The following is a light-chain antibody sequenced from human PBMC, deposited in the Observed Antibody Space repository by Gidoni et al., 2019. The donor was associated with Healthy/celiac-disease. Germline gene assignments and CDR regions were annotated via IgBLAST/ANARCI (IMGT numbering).Light chain of an antibody. CDR1: SSDVGSYNR. CDR2: EVS. V-gene: IGLV2-18*02. J-gene: IGLJ2*01. CDR3: SSYTSSSSVV. Sequence: QYALTQPPSVSWSPGQSVTISCTGTSSDVGSYNRVSWYQQPPGTAPKLMIYEVSNRPSGVTDRFSGSKSGNTASLTISGLQAEDEAEYYCSSYTSSSSVVFGGGTKLTVL.